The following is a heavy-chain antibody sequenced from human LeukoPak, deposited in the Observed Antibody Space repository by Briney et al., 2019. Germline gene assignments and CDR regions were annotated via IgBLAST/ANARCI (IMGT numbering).Heavy chain of an antibody. V-gene: IGHV4-38-2*02. Sequence: SETLSLTCTVSGYSISSGYYWGWIRQPPGKGLEWIGSIYHSGSTYYNPSLKSRVTISVDTSKNQFSLKLSSVTAADTAVYYCARVGSDYLSFDYWGQGTLVTVSS. CDR2: IYHSGST. J-gene: IGHJ4*02. D-gene: IGHD4-17*01. CDR3: ARVGSDYLSFDY. CDR1: GYSISSGYY.